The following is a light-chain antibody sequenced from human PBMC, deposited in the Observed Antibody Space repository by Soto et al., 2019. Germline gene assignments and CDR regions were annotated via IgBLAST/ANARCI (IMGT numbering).Light chain of an antibody. J-gene: IGLJ2*01. CDR2: SNN. V-gene: IGLV1-44*01. CDR3: AAWDDSLNSV. Sequence: QAVVTQPPSASGTPGQRVTISCSGSSSNIGSNTVNWYQQLPGTAPKLLIYSNNQRPSGVPDRFSGSKSGTSASLAISGLQSEDEADYYCAAWDDSLNSVFGGGTKLTVL. CDR1: SSNIGSNT.